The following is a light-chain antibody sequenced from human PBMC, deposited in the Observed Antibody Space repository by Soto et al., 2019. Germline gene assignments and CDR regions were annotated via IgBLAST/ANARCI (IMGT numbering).Light chain of an antibody. J-gene: IGKJ2*01. CDR2: DAS. V-gene: IGKV1-5*01. CDR1: QSISSW. Sequence: DIQMTQSPSTLSASVGDRVTITCRASQSISSWLAWYQQKPGKAPKLLIYDASSLESGVPSRFSHSGSGTECTLTISSLQPDDFATYYFQRYNSYPYTFGEGKKLVIK. CDR3: QRYNSYPYT.